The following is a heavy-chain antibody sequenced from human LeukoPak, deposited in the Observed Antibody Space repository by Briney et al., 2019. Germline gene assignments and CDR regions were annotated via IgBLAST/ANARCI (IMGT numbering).Heavy chain of an antibody. Sequence: GGSLRLSCAASGFIFSEYGMNWVRQAPGKGLEWVSYISSSGGSIYNADSVRGRFTISRNNGKNSLYLQMNSLRAEDTAVYYCARGRRLWFGETHDAFDMWGVGTMVTVSS. V-gene: IGHV3-48*03. CDR3: ARGRRLWFGETHDAFDM. D-gene: IGHD3-10*01. CDR1: GFIFSEYG. J-gene: IGHJ3*02. CDR2: ISSSGGSI.